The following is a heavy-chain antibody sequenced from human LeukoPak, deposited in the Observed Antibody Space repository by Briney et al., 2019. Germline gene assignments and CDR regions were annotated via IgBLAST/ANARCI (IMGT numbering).Heavy chain of an antibody. CDR3: AKFSGWPTNYFDY. CDR1: GFTFSSYV. D-gene: IGHD6-19*01. CDR2: FVGSGVST. V-gene: IGHV3-23*01. J-gene: IGHJ4*02. Sequence: PGGSLRLSCAASGFTFSSYVMSWVRQAPGKGLVWVSGFVGSGVSTNYADSVKGRFPISRDNSKNTLYLQMNSLSAEDTAVYYCAKFSGWPTNYFDYWGQGTLVTVSS.